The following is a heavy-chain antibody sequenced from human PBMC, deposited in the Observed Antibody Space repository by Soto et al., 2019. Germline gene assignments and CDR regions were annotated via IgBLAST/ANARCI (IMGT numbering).Heavy chain of an antibody. V-gene: IGHV3-33*01. J-gene: IGHJ4*02. D-gene: IGHD4-17*01. Sequence: QVQLVESGGGVVQPGRSLRLSCAASGFTFSSYGMHWVRQAPGKGLEWVAVIWYDGSNKYYADSVKGRFTISGDNSKNTLYLQMNSLRAEDTAVYYCARDFGEWGLDYWGQGTLVTVSS. CDR1: GFTFSSYG. CDR2: IWYDGSNK. CDR3: ARDFGEWGLDY.